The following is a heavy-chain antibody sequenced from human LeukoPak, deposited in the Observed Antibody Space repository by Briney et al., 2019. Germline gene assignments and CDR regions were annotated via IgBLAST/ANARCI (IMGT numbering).Heavy chain of an antibody. V-gene: IGHV3-30*03. CDR2: ISYDGSNK. CDR3: ASFSGRGTPMDV. J-gene: IGHJ6*03. D-gene: IGHD2-15*01. CDR1: GFTFSSYG. Sequence: GGSLRLSCAASGFTFSSYGMHWVRQAPGKGLEWVAVISYDGSNKYYADSVKGRFTISRDNSKNTLYLQMNSLRAEDTAVYYCASFSGRGTPMDVWGKGTTVTVSS.